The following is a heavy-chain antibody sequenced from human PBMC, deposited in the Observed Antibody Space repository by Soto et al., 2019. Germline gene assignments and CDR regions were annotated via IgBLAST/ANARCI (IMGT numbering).Heavy chain of an antibody. D-gene: IGHD2-2*01. CDR2: ISGGGSYI. Sequence: QLVESGGGLVKPGGSLRLSCSASGFTFSDENMSWVRQVPREGLEWVSGISGGGSYIFYADSVQGRFSIARDNPKNALFLEMNSLRVEDTAVYYCARDSDCHSTSCFFPPHVWGQGTTVTVSS. V-gene: IGHV3-21*06. J-gene: IGHJ6*02. CDR1: GFTFSDEN. CDR3: ARDSDCHSTSCFFPPHV.